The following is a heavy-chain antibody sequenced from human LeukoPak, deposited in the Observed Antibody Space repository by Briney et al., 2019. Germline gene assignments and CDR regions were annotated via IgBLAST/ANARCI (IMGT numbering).Heavy chain of an antibody. CDR1: GFTFSSYS. V-gene: IGHV3-21*01. CDR3: AREGGSGDYVWGSYHIDY. J-gene: IGHJ4*02. D-gene: IGHD3-16*02. Sequence: GGSLRLSCAASGFTFSSYSMNWVRQAPGKGLEWVSSISSSSSYIYYADSVKGRFTISRDNAKNSLYLQMNSLRAEDTAVYYCAREGGSGDYVWGSYHIDYWGQGTLVTVSS. CDR2: ISSSSSYI.